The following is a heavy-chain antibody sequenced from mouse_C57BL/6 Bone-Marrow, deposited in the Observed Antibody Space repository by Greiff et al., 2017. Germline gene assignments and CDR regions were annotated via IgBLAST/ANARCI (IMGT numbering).Heavy chain of an antibody. D-gene: IGHD2-3*01. V-gene: IGHV1-55*01. J-gene: IGHJ2*01. CDR1: GYTFTSYW. Sequence: QVQLQQPGAELVKPGASVKMSCKASGYTFTSYWITWVKQRPGQGLAWIGDIYPGSGSTNYNEKFKSKATLTVDTSSSTAYMQLSSLTSEDSAVYYCAIYDGYPYYFDYWGQGTTLTVSS. CDR3: AIYDGYPYYFDY. CDR2: IYPGSGST.